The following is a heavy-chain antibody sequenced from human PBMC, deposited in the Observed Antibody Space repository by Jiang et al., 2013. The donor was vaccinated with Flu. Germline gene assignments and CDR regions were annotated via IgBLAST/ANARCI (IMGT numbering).Heavy chain of an antibody. CDR3: ARWSGSYRYMDV. Sequence: GPGLVKPSETLSLTCTVSGTISSYYWTWIRQPPGKGLEWIGYVHYSGSTDYNPSLKSRITISVDTSKRQFSLKLSSVTAADTAVYYCARWSGSYRYMDVWGQGTTVTVSS. J-gene: IGHJ6*02. V-gene: IGHV4-59*08. CDR2: VHYSGST. CDR1: GTISSYY. D-gene: IGHD1-26*01.